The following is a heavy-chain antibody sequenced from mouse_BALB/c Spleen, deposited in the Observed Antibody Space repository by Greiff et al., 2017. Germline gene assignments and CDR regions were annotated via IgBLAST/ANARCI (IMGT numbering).Heavy chain of an antibody. CDR2: IDPANGNT. V-gene: IGHV14-3*02. CDR1: GFNIKDTY. D-gene: IGHD3-2*01. J-gene: IGHJ3*01. Sequence: EVMLVESGAELVKPGASVKLSCTASGFNIKDTYMHWVKQRPEQGLEWIGRIDPANGNTKYDPKFQGKATITADTSSNTAYLQLSSLTSEDTAVYYCASPDSSGPWFAYWGQGTLVTVSA. CDR3: ASPDSSGPWFAY.